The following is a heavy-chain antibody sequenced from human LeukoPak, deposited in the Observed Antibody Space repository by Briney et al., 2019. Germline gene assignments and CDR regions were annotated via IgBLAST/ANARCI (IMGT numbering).Heavy chain of an antibody. CDR1: GGTFSSYA. D-gene: IGHD6-19*01. V-gene: IGHV1-69*04. CDR2: IIPILGVA. J-gene: IGHJ4*02. Sequence: SVKVPCKASGGTFSSYAISWVRQAPGQGLEWVGRIIPILGVANYAQKFQGRVTITADKSTSTAYMELSSLRSEDTAVYYCAREAGIAVAGKDYWGQGTLVTVSS. CDR3: AREAGIAVAGKDY.